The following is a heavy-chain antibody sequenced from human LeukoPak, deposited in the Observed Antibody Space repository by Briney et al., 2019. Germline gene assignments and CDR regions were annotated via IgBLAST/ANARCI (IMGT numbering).Heavy chain of an antibody. CDR1: GYTFTSYG. CDR2: ISAYNGNT. V-gene: IGHV1-18*01. J-gene: IGHJ4*02. D-gene: IGHD2-2*01. Sequence: ASVKVSCKASGYTFTSYGISWVRQAPGQGLEWMGWISAYNGNTNYAQKLQGRVTMTTDTSTSTAYMELRSLRSDDTAVYYCARSLWYAYHVDRTPPHNIVVVPAALSQLDYWGQGTLVTVSS. CDR3: ARSLWYAYHVDRTPPHNIVVVPAALSQLDY.